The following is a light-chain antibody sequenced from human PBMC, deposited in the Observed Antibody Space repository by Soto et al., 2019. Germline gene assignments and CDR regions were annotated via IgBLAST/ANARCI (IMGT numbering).Light chain of an antibody. CDR1: QSVSSTY. CDR3: QQYVRSPWT. CDR2: GAS. V-gene: IGKV3-20*01. J-gene: IGKJ1*01. Sequence: ELVLTQSPDTLSLSTGERATLSCRASQSVSSTYLAWYQQKHGQAPRLLIYGASSRATGIPDRFSAIESGTDLIITICRLEPEDVEVYVGQQYVRSPWTFGQGTKVEI.